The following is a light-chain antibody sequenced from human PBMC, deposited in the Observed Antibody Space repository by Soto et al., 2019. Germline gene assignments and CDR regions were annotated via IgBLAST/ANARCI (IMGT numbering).Light chain of an antibody. Sequence: QSALTQPASVSGSPGQSITISCTGTSSDVGAYNYVSWFQQHPGKAPKLMIYDVSNRPSGVSNRFSGSKSGNTASLTISGLQAEDETDYYCCSYTTSRTYDFGIGTKLNVL. CDR2: DVS. V-gene: IGLV2-14*01. CDR3: CSYTTSRTYD. CDR1: SSDVGAYNY. J-gene: IGLJ1*01.